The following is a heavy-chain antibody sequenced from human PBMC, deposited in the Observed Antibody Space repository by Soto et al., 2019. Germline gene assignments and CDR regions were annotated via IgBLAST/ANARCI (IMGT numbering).Heavy chain of an antibody. CDR2: IIPIFGTA. V-gene: IGHV1-69*13. J-gene: IGHJ4*02. CDR3: ARDLYDSSGYYLYYFDY. Sequence: SVKVSCKASGGTFSSYAISWVRQAPGQGLEWMGGIIPIFGTANYAQKFQGRVTITADESTSTAYMEVSSLGSEDTAVYYCARDLYDSSGYYLYYFDYWGQGTLVTVSS. CDR1: GGTFSSYA. D-gene: IGHD3-22*01.